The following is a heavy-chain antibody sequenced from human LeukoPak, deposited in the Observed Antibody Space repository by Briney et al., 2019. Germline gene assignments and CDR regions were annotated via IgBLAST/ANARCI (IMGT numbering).Heavy chain of an antibody. CDR3: ARDEDCSSTCCPGTFDP. V-gene: IGHV4-4*07. J-gene: IGHJ5*02. Sequence: TSETLSLTCTVSGGSISSYYWSWIRQPAGKGLEWIGRIYTSGSTNYNPSLKSRVTMSVDTSKNQFSLKLSSVTAADTAVYYCARDEDCSSTCCPGTFDPWGQGTLVTVSS. CDR1: GGSISSYY. CDR2: IYTSGST. D-gene: IGHD2-2*01.